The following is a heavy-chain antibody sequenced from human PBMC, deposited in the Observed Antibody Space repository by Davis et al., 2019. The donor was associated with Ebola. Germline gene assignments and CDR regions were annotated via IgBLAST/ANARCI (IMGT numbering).Heavy chain of an antibody. D-gene: IGHD6-19*01. CDR1: GGSISSSYW. CDR2: IYHTGST. J-gene: IGHJ4*02. CDR3: ARDREWLVQGYFDY. Sequence: MPSETLSLTCDVSGGSISSSYWWSWVRQPPGKGLEWIGEIYHTGSTNYNPSLKSRVTISVDKSKNQFSLKLSSVTAADTAVYFCARDREWLVQGYFDYWGQGTLVTVSS. V-gene: IGHV4-4*02.